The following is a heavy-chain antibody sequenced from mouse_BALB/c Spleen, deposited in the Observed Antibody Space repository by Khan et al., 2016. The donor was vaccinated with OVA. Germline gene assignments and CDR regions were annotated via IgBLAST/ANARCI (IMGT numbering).Heavy chain of an antibody. CDR3: ARSTSMYAFAY. J-gene: IGHJ3*01. Sequence: EVQLQESGPSLVKPSQTLSLTCSVTGDSITSGDWSWIRKFPGNKLEYMGYMIYTGYTDYNPSLKSRMAITRHTSKNPYYLQLKSLTAEDTATYYCARSTSMYAFAYWGQGTLVTVSA. V-gene: IGHV3-8*02. CDR2: MIYTGYT. D-gene: IGHD2-3*01. CDR1: GDSITSGD.